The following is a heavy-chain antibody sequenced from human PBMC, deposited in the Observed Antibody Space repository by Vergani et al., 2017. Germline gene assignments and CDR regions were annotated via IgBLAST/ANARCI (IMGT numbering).Heavy chain of an antibody. J-gene: IGHJ6*02. CDR3: ERVNTETKGDLYYSYCMDV. V-gene: IGHV4-34*01. CDR2: IDHTGRP. Sequence: QVQLQQWGGGLLKPSETLSLTCVVNGGSFTSYHWTWIRQSPGEGLEWVGDIDHTGRPDYNPSLKSRLTMSVDKSRNQFSLTLNSVTATDTAIYFSERVNTETKGDLYYSYCMDVWGQGTAVTVS. CDR1: GGSFTSYH. D-gene: IGHD1-7*01.